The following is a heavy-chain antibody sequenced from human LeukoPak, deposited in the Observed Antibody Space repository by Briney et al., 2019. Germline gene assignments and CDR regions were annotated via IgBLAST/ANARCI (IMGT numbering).Heavy chain of an antibody. CDR3: AKFTGTTIYYGMDV. D-gene: IGHD1-7*01. CDR1: GFTFSDYY. V-gene: IGHV3-11*01. Sequence: GGSLRLSCAASGFTFSDYYMSWIRQAPGKGLEWVSYISSSGSTIYYADSVKGRFTISRDNSKNTLYLQMNSLRAEDTAVYYCAKFTGTTIYYGMDVWGRGTTVIVSS. CDR2: ISSSGSTI. J-gene: IGHJ6*02.